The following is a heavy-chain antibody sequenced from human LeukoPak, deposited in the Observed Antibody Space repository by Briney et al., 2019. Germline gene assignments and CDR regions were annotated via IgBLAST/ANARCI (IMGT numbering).Heavy chain of an antibody. J-gene: IGHJ4*02. CDR1: GGTFSSYA. Sequence: SVKVSCRASGGTFSSYAISWVRQAPGQGLEWMGGIIPIFGTANYAQKFQGRVTITTDESTSTAYMELSSLRSEDTAVYYCAGSGSYHSLFDYWGQGTLVTVSS. CDR2: IIPIFGTA. CDR3: AGSGSYHSLFDY. D-gene: IGHD1-26*01. V-gene: IGHV1-69*05.